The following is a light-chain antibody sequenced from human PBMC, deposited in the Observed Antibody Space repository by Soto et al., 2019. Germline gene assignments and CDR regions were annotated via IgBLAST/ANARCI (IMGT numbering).Light chain of an antibody. CDR3: QQYYSART. J-gene: IGKJ1*01. V-gene: IGKV3-15*01. CDR2: XAS. CDR1: HSVSAK. Sequence: IVMTQSPATVSLSLGERATLFXRASHSVSAKLTWYQQTPGKATRXXFYXASARATGIPAMFSGSGCGTEFTLTISSLQAEDVAVYCCQQYYSARTFGQGTKVEIK.